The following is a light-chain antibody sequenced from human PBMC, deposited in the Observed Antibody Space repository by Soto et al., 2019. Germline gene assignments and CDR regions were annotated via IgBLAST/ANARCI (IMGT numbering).Light chain of an antibody. V-gene: IGKV3-20*01. CDR1: QTISTTY. CDR3: QLYGSSPL. J-gene: IGKJ3*01. Sequence: EIVLTQSPDNLSLSPGDSATLSCRASQTISTTYLSWYQQRPGQAPRLLIYATSTMSADIPDRFSASGSGTDFTLTISGLEPEDFAMYYCQLYGSSPLFGPGTKVDVK. CDR2: ATS.